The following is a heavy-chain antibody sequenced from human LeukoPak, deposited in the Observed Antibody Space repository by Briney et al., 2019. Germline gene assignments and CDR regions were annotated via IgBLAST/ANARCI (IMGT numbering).Heavy chain of an antibody. J-gene: IGHJ4*02. CDR3: ARDYYGDYGD. CDR1: GFTFSSYE. CDR2: ISSSGSTI. V-gene: IGHV3-48*03. D-gene: IGHD4-17*01. Sequence: PGGSLRLSCAASGFTFSSYEMNWVRRAPGKGLEWVSYISSSGSTIYYADSVKGRFTISRDNAKNSLYLQINSLRAEDTAVYYCARDYYGDYGDWGQGTLVTVSS.